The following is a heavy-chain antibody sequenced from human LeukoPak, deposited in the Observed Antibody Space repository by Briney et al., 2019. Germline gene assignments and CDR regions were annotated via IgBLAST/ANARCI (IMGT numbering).Heavy chain of an antibody. CDR3: ARGALHVFDY. V-gene: IGHV3-48*03. J-gene: IGHJ4*02. CDR1: GFTFSDYE. Sequence: PGGSLRLSCAASGFTFSDYEINWVRQAPGKGLEWVSCISTSGSTTYYADSVKGRFTISRDNAKNSLFLQMSTLTAEDTAVYYCARGALHVFDYWGQGTPVTVSS. CDR2: ISTSGSTT. D-gene: IGHD3-10*02.